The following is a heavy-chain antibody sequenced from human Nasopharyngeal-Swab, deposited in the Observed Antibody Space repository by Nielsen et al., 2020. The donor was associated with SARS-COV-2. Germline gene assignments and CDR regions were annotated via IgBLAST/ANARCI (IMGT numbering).Heavy chain of an antibody. Sequence: GGSLRLSCAASGFTFSSYAMSWVRQAPGKGLEWVAVVPSDGSKGQYADSVKGRFTISRDNAKNSLYLQMNSLRDEDTAVYYCARVDCSSTSCYLLLGMDVWGQGTTVTVSS. CDR1: GFTFSSYA. V-gene: IGHV3-30-3*01. J-gene: IGHJ6*02. D-gene: IGHD2-2*01. CDR3: ARVDCSSTSCYLLLGMDV. CDR2: VPSDGSKG.